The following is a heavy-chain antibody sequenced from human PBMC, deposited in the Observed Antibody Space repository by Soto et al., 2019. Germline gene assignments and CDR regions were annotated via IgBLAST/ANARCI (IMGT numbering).Heavy chain of an antibody. V-gene: IGHV4-4*02. CDR1: GGSITSNW. J-gene: IGHJ4*02. CDR3: ARHNYGSGSTYFDY. Sequence: SETLSLTCAVSGGSITSNWWSWVRQPPGKGLEWIGDIHHSGSFNYNPSLKSRVTISVDTSKNQFSLKLNSMTAADTAVYYCARHNYGSGSTYFDYWGQGTLVTVSS. D-gene: IGHD3-10*01. CDR2: IHHSGSF.